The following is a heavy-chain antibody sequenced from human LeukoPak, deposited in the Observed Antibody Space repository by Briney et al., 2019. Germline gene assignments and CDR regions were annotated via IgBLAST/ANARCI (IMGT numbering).Heavy chain of an antibody. CDR1: GYRFTTYW. Sequence: GESLKISCEGSGYRFTTYWIAWVRQMPGKGLEWMGIIYPGDSDTRYSTSFQGQVTISADKSISTAYLQWSSLKASDTAMYYCARQAGRDGYNYYDAFDIWGQGTMVTVSS. CDR3: ARQAGRDGYNYYDAFDI. J-gene: IGHJ3*02. D-gene: IGHD5-24*01. V-gene: IGHV5-51*01. CDR2: IYPGDSDT.